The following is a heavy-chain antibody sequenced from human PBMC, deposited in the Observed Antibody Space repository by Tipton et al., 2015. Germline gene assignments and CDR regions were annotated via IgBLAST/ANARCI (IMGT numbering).Heavy chain of an antibody. Sequence: SLRLSCAASGFTFTGDSMNWVRQAPGKGLEWVSFISPSSRYIYYGDSVKGRFTISRDNVHNSLSLRMNSLRDEDTAVYYCARVFDTRYFDLWGRGTLVTVSS. V-gene: IGHV3-21*01. J-gene: IGHJ2*01. D-gene: IGHD3-9*01. CDR1: GFTFTGDS. CDR2: ISPSSRYI. CDR3: ARVFDTRYFDL.